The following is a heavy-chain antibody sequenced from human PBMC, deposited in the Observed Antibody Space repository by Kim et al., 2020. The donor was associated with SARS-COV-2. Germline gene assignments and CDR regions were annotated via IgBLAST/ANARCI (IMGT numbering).Heavy chain of an antibody. CDR2: IRSKANGYAT. V-gene: IGHV3-73*01. J-gene: IGHJ1*01. CDR1: GFIFSASG. CDR3: IRLPQTYKFEH. D-gene: IGHD1-1*01. Sequence: GGSLRLSCAASGFIFSASGVHWVRQAPGKGLEWVGRIRSKANGYATAYDASVTGRFIISRDDSKNTAYLQMNSLKTEDTAVYYCIRLPQTYKFEHWGQGTLVIVSS.